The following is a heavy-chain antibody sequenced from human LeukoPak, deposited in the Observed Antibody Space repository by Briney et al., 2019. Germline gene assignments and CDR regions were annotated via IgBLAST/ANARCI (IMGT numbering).Heavy chain of an antibody. J-gene: IGHJ4*02. V-gene: IGHV3-23*01. CDR3: AKEAPGVLTGYFYFDY. CDR2: ISGSGGST. D-gene: IGHD3-9*01. Sequence: GGSLRLSCAASGFTFSSYAMSWVRQAPRKGLEWVSAISGSGGSTYYADSVKGRFTISRDNSKNTLYLQMNSLRAEDTAVYYCAKEAPGVLTGYFYFDYWGQGTLVTVSS. CDR1: GFTFSSYA.